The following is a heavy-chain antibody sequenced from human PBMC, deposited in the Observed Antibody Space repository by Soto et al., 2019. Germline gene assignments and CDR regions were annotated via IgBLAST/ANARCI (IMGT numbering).Heavy chain of an antibody. J-gene: IGHJ3*02. Sequence: PSETLSLTCAVYGGSFSGYYWSWIRQPPGKGLEWIGDIYYSGSTNYNPSLKSRVTISVDTSKNQFSLKLSSVTAADTAVYYCARAILTGYYNVIDAFDIWGQGTMVTVSS. CDR2: IYYSGST. CDR1: GGSFSGYY. CDR3: ARAILTGYYNVIDAFDI. D-gene: IGHD3-9*01. V-gene: IGHV4-34*01.